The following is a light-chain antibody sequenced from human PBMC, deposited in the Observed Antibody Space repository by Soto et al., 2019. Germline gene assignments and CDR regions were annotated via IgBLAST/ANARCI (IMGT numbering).Light chain of an antibody. J-gene: IGLJ2*01. CDR1: TGVVTSGHY. CDR2: DIN. CDR3: LLTYRGSRV. Sequence: QAVVTQEPSLTVSPGGTVTLTCGSSTGVVTSGHYPYWFQQKSGQGPRTLIYDINRKHSWTPARFSGSLLGGKAALTLSGAQPEDEAEYYCLLTYRGSRVFGGGTKLTVL. V-gene: IGLV7-46*01.